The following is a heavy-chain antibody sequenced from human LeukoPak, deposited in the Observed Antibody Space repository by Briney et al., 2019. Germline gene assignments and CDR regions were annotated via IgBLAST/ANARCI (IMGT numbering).Heavy chain of an antibody. CDR2: IYPRDGST. Sequence: GASVKVSCKASGYTFTSNYIHWVRQAPGQGLEWMGMIYPRDGSTSYAQKFQGRVTVTRDTSTSTVHMELSGLRSEDTAVYYCARGGGYDSWGQGTLVTVSS. V-gene: IGHV1-46*01. CDR1: GYTFTSNY. D-gene: IGHD5-12*01. CDR3: ARGGGYDS. J-gene: IGHJ4*02.